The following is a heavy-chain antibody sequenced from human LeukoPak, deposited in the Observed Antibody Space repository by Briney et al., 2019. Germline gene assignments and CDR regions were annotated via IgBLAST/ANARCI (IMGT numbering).Heavy chain of an antibody. CDR2: ITSSSSNK. J-gene: IGHJ4*02. Sequence: GGSLRLSXVASGFTLTTYEMIWVCQAPGKGLEWVSYITSSSSNKYYADSVEGRFTISRDNAKNSLYLQMNSLRAEDTAVYYCATDCSSSSCLQSDHWGQGTLVTVSS. V-gene: IGHV3-48*03. CDR1: GFTLTTYE. CDR3: ATDCSSSSCLQSDH. D-gene: IGHD2-2*01.